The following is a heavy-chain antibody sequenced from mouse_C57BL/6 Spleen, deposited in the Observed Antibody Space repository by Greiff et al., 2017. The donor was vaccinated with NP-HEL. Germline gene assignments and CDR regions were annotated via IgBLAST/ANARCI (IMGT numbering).Heavy chain of an antibody. CDR2: IYPGNGDT. CDR1: GYTFTSYN. D-gene: IGHD2-1*01. Sequence: QVQLQQSGAELVRPGASVKMSCKASGYTFTSYNMHWVEQTPRQGLEWIGAIYPGNGDTSYNQKFKGKATLTVDKSSSTAYMQLSSLTSEDSAVYFCARPIYYGNSLDYWGQGTTLTVSS. V-gene: IGHV1-12*01. CDR3: ARPIYYGNSLDY. J-gene: IGHJ2*01.